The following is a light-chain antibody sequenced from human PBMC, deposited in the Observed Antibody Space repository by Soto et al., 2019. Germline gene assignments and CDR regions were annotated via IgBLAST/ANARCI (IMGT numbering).Light chain of an antibody. CDR3: SSYTSSSTYV. Sequence: QSVLTQPASVSGSPGQSITIPCTGTSSDVGGSNYVSWYQQHPGKAPKLMIYDVSNRPSGVSNRFSGSKSGNTASLTISGLQAEDEADYYCSSYTSSSTYVFGTGTKLTVL. CDR1: SSDVGGSNY. J-gene: IGLJ1*01. V-gene: IGLV2-14*01. CDR2: DVS.